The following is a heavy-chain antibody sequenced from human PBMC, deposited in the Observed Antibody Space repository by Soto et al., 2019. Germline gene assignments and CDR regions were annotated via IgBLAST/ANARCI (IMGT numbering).Heavy chain of an antibody. CDR2: MSYSRST. D-gene: IGHD3-16*01. CDR1: GGSISSNNYY. Sequence: QLQLQESGPGLVKPSETLSLTCLVSGGSISSNNYYWGWIRQPPGKGLEWIGSMSYSRSTYYNPSIKSRVTISVDTSKNKCSLKLTSVTAADTAVYYCASHLRPTNGGGGYFDYWGQGPLVTVSS. V-gene: IGHV4-39*01. J-gene: IGHJ4*02. CDR3: ASHLRPTNGGGGYFDY.